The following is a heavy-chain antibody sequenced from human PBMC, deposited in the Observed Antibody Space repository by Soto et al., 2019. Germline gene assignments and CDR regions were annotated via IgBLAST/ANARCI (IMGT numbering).Heavy chain of an antibody. Sequence: PGGSLRLSCVASGFTFSSYALHWVRQAPGKGLEWVALISNDGMNTFYADSVKGRMTVSRGKSEKTMYLQMNSLTAEDTAASYCAKGLRFMEHWGQGTVGSVSA. CDR2: ISNDGMNT. CDR3: AKGLRFMEH. V-gene: IGHV3-30-3*02. D-gene: IGHD1-1*01. CDR1: GFTFSSYA. J-gene: IGHJ1*01.